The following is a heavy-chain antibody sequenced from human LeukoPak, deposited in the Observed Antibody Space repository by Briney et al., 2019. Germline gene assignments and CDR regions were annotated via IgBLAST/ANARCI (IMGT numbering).Heavy chain of an antibody. J-gene: IGHJ4*02. CDR1: GFIFNKHA. V-gene: IGHV3-23*01. CDR3: EKERDYGPADY. D-gene: IGHD4/OR15-4a*01. Sequence: GGSLRLSCVASGFIFNKHAMSWVRQAPGKGLEWVSGLSGSGSSTDYADSVKGRFTVSRDNSKNTLFLQMNSLRAEDTAIYYCEKERDYGPADYWGQGTLVTVSS. CDR2: LSGSGSST.